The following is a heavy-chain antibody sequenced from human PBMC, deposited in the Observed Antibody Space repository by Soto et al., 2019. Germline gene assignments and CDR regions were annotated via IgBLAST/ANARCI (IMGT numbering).Heavy chain of an antibody. J-gene: IGHJ6*03. CDR2: ISAYNGNT. CDR3: ARVRDVSSSGLNYYYYYMDV. CDR1: GYTFTSYG. Sequence: QVQLVQSGAEVKKPGASVKVSCKASGYTFTSYGISWVRQAPGQGLEWMGWISAYNGNTNYAQKLQGRVTMTTDTSTSTAYMELRSRISDDTAVYYCARVRDVSSSGLNYYYYYMDVWGKGTTVTVSS. D-gene: IGHD6-6*01. V-gene: IGHV1-18*01.